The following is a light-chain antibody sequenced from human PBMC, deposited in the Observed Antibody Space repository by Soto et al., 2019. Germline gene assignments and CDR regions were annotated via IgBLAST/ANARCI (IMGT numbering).Light chain of an antibody. CDR2: SNN. J-gene: IGLJ1*01. CDR1: RSNIGGNT. V-gene: IGLV1-44*01. Sequence: QSVLTQPPSTSGTPGQRVTISCSGSRSNIGGNTVTWYQQLPGTAPKLLIYSNNQRPSGVPDRFSGSKSGTSASLAISGLQSEDEADYYCAAWDDSLNGSYVFGTGTKVTVL. CDR3: AAWDDSLNGSYV.